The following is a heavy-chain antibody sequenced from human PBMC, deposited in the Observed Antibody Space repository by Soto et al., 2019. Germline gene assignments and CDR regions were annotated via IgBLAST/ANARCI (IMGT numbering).Heavy chain of an antibody. CDR3: ATHREGATYYFDY. D-gene: IGHD1-26*01. CDR1: TFTFTSSA. Sequence: QMQLVQSGPEVKKPGASVKVSCKASTFTFTSSAVQWVRQARGQRLEWIGWIVVGSGNTKYAQNFQERVTLTRDMASGTAYLELSSLRSEETAVYYCATHREGATYYFDYWGQGTLLTVSS. CDR2: IVVGSGNT. J-gene: IGHJ4*02. V-gene: IGHV1-58*01.